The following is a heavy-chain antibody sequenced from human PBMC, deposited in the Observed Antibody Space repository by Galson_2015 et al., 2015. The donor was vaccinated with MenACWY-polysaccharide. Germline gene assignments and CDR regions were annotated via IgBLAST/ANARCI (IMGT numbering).Heavy chain of an antibody. Sequence: SLRLSCAASGFTFSSDWMHWVRQAPGKGLVWVSRINNDATTINYADSVKGRFIISRDNAKNTLHLQMNSLRAEDTAVYYCARRGGSYYDSWGQGTLVTVSS. CDR3: ARRGGSYYDS. D-gene: IGHD3-10*01. J-gene: IGHJ4*02. CDR1: GFTFSSDW. CDR2: INNDATTI. V-gene: IGHV3-74*01.